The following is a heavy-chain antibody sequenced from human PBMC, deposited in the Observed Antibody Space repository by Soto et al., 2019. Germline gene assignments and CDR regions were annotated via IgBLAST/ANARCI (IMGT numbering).Heavy chain of an antibody. CDR2: MNPNSGET. Sequence: QEQLVQSGAEVKKPGASVKVSCMTSGYTFTDYDINWVRQATGQGLEWIGWMNPNSGETGYAQKFQGRVTMSRSWSLSTAYSELSSLTSDDTAIFFCARVAVAARSRWHNWFDPWGQGTLVTVSS. D-gene: IGHD2-15*01. J-gene: IGHJ5*02. CDR3: ARVAVAARSRWHNWFDP. CDR1: GYTFTDYD. V-gene: IGHV1-8*01.